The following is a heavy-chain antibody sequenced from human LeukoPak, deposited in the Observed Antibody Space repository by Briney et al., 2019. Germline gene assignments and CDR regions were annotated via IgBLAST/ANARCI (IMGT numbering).Heavy chain of an antibody. Sequence: PSETLSLTCTVSGGSIGSSSYYWGWIRQPPGKGLEWIGGIYYSGSTYYNPSLKSRVTISVDTSKNQFSLKLNSVTAADTAVYYCARGGYYDFFGYWGQGTLVIVSS. CDR2: IYYSGST. V-gene: IGHV4-39*01. D-gene: IGHD3-3*01. CDR1: GGSIGSSSYY. J-gene: IGHJ4*02. CDR3: ARGGYYDFFGY.